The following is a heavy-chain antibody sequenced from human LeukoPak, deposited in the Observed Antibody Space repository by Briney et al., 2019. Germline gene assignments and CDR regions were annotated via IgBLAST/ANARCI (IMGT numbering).Heavy chain of an antibody. Sequence: PGGSLRLSCAASGFTFSSYAMSWVRQAPGKGLEWVSAISGSGGSTYYADSVKGRFTISRDNSKNTLYLQMNSLRAEDTAVYNCARDPTVTTWGYYYYYGMDVWGQGTTVTVSS. CDR1: GFTFSSYA. CDR3: ARDPTVTTWGYYYYYGMDV. V-gene: IGHV3-23*01. J-gene: IGHJ6*02. D-gene: IGHD4-11*01. CDR2: ISGSGGST.